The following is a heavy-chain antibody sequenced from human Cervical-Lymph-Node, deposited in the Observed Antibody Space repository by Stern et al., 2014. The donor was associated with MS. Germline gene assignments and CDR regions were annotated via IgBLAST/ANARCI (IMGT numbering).Heavy chain of an antibody. CDR1: GYTFTAYF. J-gene: IGHJ4*02. CDR2: ISPKTGRG. D-gene: IGHD1-26*01. CDR3: ARDRGSYSDY. V-gene: IGHV1-2*02. Sequence: QMQLVQSGAEVERPGASVKVSCKASGYTFTAYFLHWVRQAPGQGLEWMGWISPKTGRGTYAQKFQDRVTMTRDTSINPGYMEVSSLRSDDTAVYYCARDRGSYSDYWGQGTLVAVSS.